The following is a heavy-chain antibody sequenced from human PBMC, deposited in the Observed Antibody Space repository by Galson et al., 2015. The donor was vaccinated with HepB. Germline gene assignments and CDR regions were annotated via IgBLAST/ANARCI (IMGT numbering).Heavy chain of an antibody. Sequence: SVKVSCKASGYTFTSYGISWVRQATGQGLEWMGWMSAYNGNTNYAQKLQGRVTMTTDTSTSTAYMDLRSLRSDDTAVYYCASDVVYYENSCSIDYWGRGTLVTVSS. D-gene: IGHD3-22*01. J-gene: IGHJ4*02. CDR3: ASDVVYYENSCSIDY. CDR1: GYTFTSYG. V-gene: IGHV1-18*04. CDR2: MSAYNGNT.